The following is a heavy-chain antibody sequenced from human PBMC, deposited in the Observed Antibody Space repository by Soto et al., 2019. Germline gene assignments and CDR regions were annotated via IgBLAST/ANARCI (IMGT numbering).Heavy chain of an antibody. CDR2: IDPSDSYT. CDR3: VRPFTDSRKNWFDT. CDR1: GYTFTNYW. J-gene: IGHJ5*02. Sequence: PGESLKISCQGSGYTFTNYWISWLRQMPGKGLEWVGMIDPSDSYTYYSPSFQGHVTISADKSISTAYLQWSSLKASDTAIYFCVRPFTDSRKNWFDTWGRGTMLTVSS. D-gene: IGHD2-15*01. V-gene: IGHV5-10-1*01.